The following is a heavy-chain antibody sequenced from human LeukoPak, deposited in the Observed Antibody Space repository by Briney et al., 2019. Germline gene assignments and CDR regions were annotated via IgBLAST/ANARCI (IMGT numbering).Heavy chain of an antibody. J-gene: IGHJ4*02. Sequence: QSGGSLRLSCAASGFTFGNYGMHWVRQAPGKGLEWVTFIRSDGSNKYYADSVKGRFTISRDNSKNTLYLQMSSLRAEDSAVYYCAKDFAAAGTHRITNLHDYWGQGTLVTVSS. CDR1: GFTFGNYG. CDR2: IRSDGSNK. V-gene: IGHV3-30*02. CDR3: AKDFAAAGTHRITNLHDY. D-gene: IGHD6-13*01.